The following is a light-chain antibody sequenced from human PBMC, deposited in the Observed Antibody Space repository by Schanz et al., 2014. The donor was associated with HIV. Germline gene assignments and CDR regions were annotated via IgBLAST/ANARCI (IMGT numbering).Light chain of an antibody. J-gene: IGLJ3*02. CDR2: DVS. Sequence: QSALTQPASVSGAPGQSITISCTGTSSDVGGYNTVPWYQQHAGKAPKLMIFDVSNRPSGVSFRFSGSKSGNTASLTISGLQAEDEADYYCSSYRSGSPLWVFGGGTKLTVL. CDR1: SSDVGGYNT. V-gene: IGLV2-14*01. CDR3: SSYRSGSPLWV.